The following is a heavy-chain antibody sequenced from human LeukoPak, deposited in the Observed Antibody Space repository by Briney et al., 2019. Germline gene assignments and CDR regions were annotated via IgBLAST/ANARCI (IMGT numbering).Heavy chain of an antibody. CDR2: IYSGGST. J-gene: IGHJ4*02. CDR1: GFTVSSNY. Sequence: GGSLRLSCAASGFTVSSNYMSWVRQAPGKGLEWVSVIYSGGSTYYADSVKGRFTIFRDNSKNTLYLQMNSLRAEDTAVYYCARVHYSSSWYFPFDYWGQGTLVTVSS. D-gene: IGHD6-13*01. CDR3: ARVHYSSSWYFPFDY. V-gene: IGHV3-53*01.